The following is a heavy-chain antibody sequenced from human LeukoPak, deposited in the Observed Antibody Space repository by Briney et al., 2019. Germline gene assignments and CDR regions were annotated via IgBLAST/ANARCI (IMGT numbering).Heavy chain of an antibody. CDR1: GGTFSSYA. D-gene: IGHD6-13*01. Sequence: EASVKVSCKASGGTFSSYAISWVRQAPGQGLEWMGGSIPIFGTANYAQKFQGRVTITTDESTSTAYMELSSLRSEDTAVYYCARGSLLVYSSSWFFDCWGQGTLVTVSS. J-gene: IGHJ4*02. CDR3: ARGSLLVYSSSWFFDC. CDR2: SIPIFGTA. V-gene: IGHV1-69*05.